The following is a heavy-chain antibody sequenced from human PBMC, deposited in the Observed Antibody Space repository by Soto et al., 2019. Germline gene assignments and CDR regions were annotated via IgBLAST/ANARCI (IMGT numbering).Heavy chain of an antibody. V-gene: IGHV3-23*01. J-gene: IGHJ4*02. CDR2: ISGSGGST. CDR1: GFTFSSYA. D-gene: IGHD6-19*01. Sequence: EVQLLESGGGLVQPGGSLRLSCAASGFTFSSYAMSWVRQAPGKGLEWVSAISGSGGSTYYADSVKGRFTISRDNSKNTLYLQMNSLRAEDTAVYYCANTALLRKQWLGHFDYWGQGPLVTVSS. CDR3: ANTALLRKQWLGHFDY.